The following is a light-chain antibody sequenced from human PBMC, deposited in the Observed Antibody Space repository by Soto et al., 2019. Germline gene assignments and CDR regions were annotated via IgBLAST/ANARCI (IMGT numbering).Light chain of an antibody. Sequence: QAVVTQPPSASGTPGQRVTISCSGSSSNIGRNTVKWYRQLPGTAPKLLIGYGDQRPSGVPDRFSGSQSGTSASLAISGLQSEDEAHYICAAWDDSLNAWAFGGGTKLTVL. J-gene: IGLJ3*02. V-gene: IGLV1-44*01. CDR3: AAWDDSLNAWA. CDR2: YGD. CDR1: SSNIGRNT.